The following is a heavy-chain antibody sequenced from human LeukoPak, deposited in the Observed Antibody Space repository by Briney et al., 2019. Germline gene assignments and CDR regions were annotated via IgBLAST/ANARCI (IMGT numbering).Heavy chain of an antibody. Sequence: PGGSLRLSCAVSGFTFSSYGMHWVRQAPGKGLEWVAFIRYDGSNKYYADSVKGRFTISRDNSKNTLYLQMNSLRAEDTAVYYCAKVGSSWFALDYCGQGTLVTVSS. J-gene: IGHJ4*02. V-gene: IGHV3-30*02. D-gene: IGHD6-13*01. CDR2: IRYDGSNK. CDR3: AKVGSSWFALDY. CDR1: GFTFSSYG.